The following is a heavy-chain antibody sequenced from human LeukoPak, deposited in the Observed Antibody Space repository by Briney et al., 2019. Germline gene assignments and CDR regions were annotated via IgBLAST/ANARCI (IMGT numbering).Heavy chain of an antibody. CDR3: AGSGTATYYDFWSGSTFNP. D-gene: IGHD3-3*01. V-gene: IGHV4-59*01. J-gene: IGHJ5*02. CDR2: IYSSGST. Sequence: SETLSLTCSVSGGSLSTYYWSWIRQPPGKGLEWIGYIYSSGSTTYNPALNSRVTISVDTSKNQFSLKLTSVTAADTAVYYCAGSGTATYYDFWSGSTFNPWGQGILVTVFS. CDR1: GGSLSTYY.